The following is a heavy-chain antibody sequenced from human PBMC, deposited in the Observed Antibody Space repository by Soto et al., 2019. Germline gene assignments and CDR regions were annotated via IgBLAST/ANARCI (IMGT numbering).Heavy chain of an antibody. J-gene: IGHJ6*02. D-gene: IGHD6-6*01. CDR3: ARGARSSSTSFRYYYGMDV. V-gene: IGHV1-69*13. CDR1: GGTFSSYA. CDR2: IIPIFGTA. Sequence: AASVKVSCKASGGTFSSYALSWVRQAPGQGLEWMGGIIPIFGTANYAQKFQGRVTITADESTSTAYMELTSLRSEDTAVYYCARGARSSSTSFRYYYGMDVWGQGTTVTVSS.